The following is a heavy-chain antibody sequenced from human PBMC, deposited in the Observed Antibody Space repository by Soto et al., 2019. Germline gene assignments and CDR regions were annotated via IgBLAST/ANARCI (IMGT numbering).Heavy chain of an antibody. CDR2: IKEHGSQS. V-gene: IGHV3-7*03. Sequence: EVQLVESGGDLVQPGGSLRLSCAASGFIFSTYWMTWVRQAPGRGLEWVASIKEHGSQSFYADSVRGRFIISRDNVKNSVYLHMNGLRAEDTAVYYWARGISQSVAPIMGCYFDYWGQGTLLTVSS. D-gene: IGHD5-12*01. CDR1: GFIFSTYW. J-gene: IGHJ4*02. CDR3: ARGISQSVAPIMGCYFDY.